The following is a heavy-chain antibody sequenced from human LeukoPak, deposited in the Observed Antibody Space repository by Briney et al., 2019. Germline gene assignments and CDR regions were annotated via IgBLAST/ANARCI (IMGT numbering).Heavy chain of an antibody. D-gene: IGHD3-3*01. CDR2: INHSGST. CDR1: GGSFSGYY. J-gene: IGHJ4*02. Sequence: SETLSLTCAVYGGSFSGYYWSWIRQPPGKGLEWIGEINHSGSTNYNPSLKSRVTISVDTSKIQVYLKLSSVTAADTAVYYCARLHALRFLEWLPKHYFDYWGQGTLVTVSS. CDR3: ARLHALRFLEWLPKHYFDY. V-gene: IGHV4-34*01.